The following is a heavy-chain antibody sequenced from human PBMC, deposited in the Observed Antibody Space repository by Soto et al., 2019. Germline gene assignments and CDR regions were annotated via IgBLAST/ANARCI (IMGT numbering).Heavy chain of an antibody. D-gene: IGHD6-25*01. CDR1: GFMFSSYG. CDR2: ISFDGSNK. V-gene: IGHV3-30*18. J-gene: IGHJ5*01. CDR3: AKDPSSGSDNWSDS. Sequence: QVQLVESGGGVVQPGRSLRLSCAASGFMFSSYGIHWVRQAPGKGLEWVAMISFDGSNKFYADSVKGRLTISRDNSKNTLSQQMNGLRDEDTAVYYGAKDPSSGSDNWSDSWGQGTLVTVSS.